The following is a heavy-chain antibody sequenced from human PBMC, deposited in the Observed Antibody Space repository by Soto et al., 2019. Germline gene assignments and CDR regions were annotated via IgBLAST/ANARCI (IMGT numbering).Heavy chain of an antibody. D-gene: IGHD3-9*01. Sequence: QVQLVESGEGVVQPGRSLRLSCAASGFTFSSYGMHWVRQAPGKGLEWVAVISYDGSNKYYADSVKGRFTISRDNSKNTLYLQMNSLRAEDTAVYYCAKDIRYFDWTDYYYGMDVWGQGTTVTVSS. CDR2: ISYDGSNK. CDR1: GFTFSSYG. CDR3: AKDIRYFDWTDYYYGMDV. J-gene: IGHJ6*02. V-gene: IGHV3-30*18.